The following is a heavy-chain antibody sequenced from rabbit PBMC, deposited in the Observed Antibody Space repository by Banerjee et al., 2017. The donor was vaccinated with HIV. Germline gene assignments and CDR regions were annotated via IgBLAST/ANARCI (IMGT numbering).Heavy chain of an antibody. V-gene: IGHV1S7*01. CDR2: IDPVFGST. Sequence: QLKESGGGLVQPGGSLKLSCKASGFDFSSYYMSWVRQAPGKGLEWIGYIDPVFGSTYYASWVNGRFTISSHNAQNTLYLQLNSLTAADTATYFCARGYNYDDSGNWDGFDPWGPGTLVTVS. D-gene: IGHD2-1*01. CDR3: ARGYNYDDSGNWDGFDP. J-gene: IGHJ2*01. CDR1: GFDFSSYY.